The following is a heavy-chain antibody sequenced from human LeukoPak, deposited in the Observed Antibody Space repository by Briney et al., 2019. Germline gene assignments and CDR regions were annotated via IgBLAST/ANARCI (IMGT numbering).Heavy chain of an antibody. J-gene: IGHJ6*02. D-gene: IGHD5-18*01. V-gene: IGHV1-18*01. Sequence: ASVKVSCKSSGYTFTSYGISWVRQAPGQGLGWVGWISAYNGNTNYAQKLQGRVTMTPDTSTSTAYMELRSLRSDNTAVYYCAASDTAMVIPHYYYSYGMDVWGQGTTVTVSS. CDR1: GYTFTSYG. CDR3: AASDTAMVIPHYYYSYGMDV. CDR2: ISAYNGNT.